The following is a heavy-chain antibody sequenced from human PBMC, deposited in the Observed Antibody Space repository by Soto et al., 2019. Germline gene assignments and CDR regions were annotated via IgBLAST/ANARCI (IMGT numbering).Heavy chain of an antibody. CDR2: ISYDGSNK. Sequence: PGESLKISCAASGFTFSSYGMHWVRQAPGKGLEWVAVISYDGSNKYYADSVKGRFTISRDNSKNTLYLQMNSLRAEDTAVYYCAKDSGLREDWFDPWGQGTLVTVSS. CDR1: GFTFSSYG. D-gene: IGHD4-17*01. V-gene: IGHV3-30*18. CDR3: AKDSGLREDWFDP. J-gene: IGHJ5*02.